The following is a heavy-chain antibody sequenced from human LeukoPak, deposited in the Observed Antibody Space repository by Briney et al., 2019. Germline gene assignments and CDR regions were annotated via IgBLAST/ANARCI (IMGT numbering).Heavy chain of an antibody. J-gene: IGHJ4*02. V-gene: IGHV3-30*18. Sequence: GWALRLSCAACEFSFISYGMHWIRQAPGKGLEWVGVISDDGRNKKYADSVKGRFTISRDNSKDTLYLPMNSLRDEDTAVYYCAKRPSDYGDYVTYFDYWGQGTLVTVSS. CDR1: EFSFISYG. CDR3: AKRPSDYGDYVTYFDY. CDR2: ISDDGRNK. D-gene: IGHD4-17*01.